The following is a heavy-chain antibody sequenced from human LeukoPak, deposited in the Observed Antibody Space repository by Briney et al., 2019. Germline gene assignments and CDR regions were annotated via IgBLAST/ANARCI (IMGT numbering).Heavy chain of an antibody. CDR1: GFTFSSYE. D-gene: IGHD6-13*01. V-gene: IGHV3-48*03. CDR3: ARDRAAAGYDY. CDR2: ISRSGSTI. J-gene: IGHJ4*02. Sequence: GGSLRLSCAASGFTFSSYEMNWVRQAPGKGLEWVSYISRSGSTIYYADSVKGRFTISRDNAKNSLYLQMNSLRAEDTAVYYCARDRAAAGYDYWGQGTLVTVSS.